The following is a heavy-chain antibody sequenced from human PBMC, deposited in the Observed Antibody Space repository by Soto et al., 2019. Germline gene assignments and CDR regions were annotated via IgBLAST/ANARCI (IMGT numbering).Heavy chain of an antibody. Sequence: SETLSLTCTLSGGSISSSSYYWGWIRQPPGKGLEWIGSIYYSGSTYYDPSLKSRVTISVDTSKNQFSLKLSSVTAADTAVYYCASLPAYSSSWYSSPYYYCCMNVWRRVTTVAVSS. CDR1: GGSISSSSYY. J-gene: IGHJ6*02. CDR2: IYYSGST. CDR3: ASLPAYSSSWYSSPYYYCCMNV. V-gene: IGHV4-39*01. D-gene: IGHD6-13*01.